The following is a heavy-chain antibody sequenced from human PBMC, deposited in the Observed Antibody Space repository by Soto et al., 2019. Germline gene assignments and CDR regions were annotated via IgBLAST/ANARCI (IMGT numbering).Heavy chain of an antibody. D-gene: IGHD3-22*01. CDR1: GGSISSGDYY. CDR3: ARTYYYDSSCDY. J-gene: IGHJ4*02. Sequence: SETLSLTCTDSGGSISSGDYYWSWILQPPGKGLEWIGYIYYSGSTHYNPSLKSRVTISVDTSKNQFSLKLSSVTAADTAVYYCARTYYYDSSCDYWGQGTLVTVS. CDR2: IYYSGST. V-gene: IGHV4-30-4*01.